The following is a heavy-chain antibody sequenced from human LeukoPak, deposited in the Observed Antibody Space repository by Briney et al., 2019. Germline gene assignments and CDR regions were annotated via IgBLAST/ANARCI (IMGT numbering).Heavy chain of an antibody. D-gene: IGHD3-10*01. J-gene: IGHJ4*02. V-gene: IGHV3-23*01. CDR1: GFTFGSSA. CDR2: FSRSGPDT. Sequence: GGSLRLSCAASGFTFGSSAMSWVRQAPGKGPEWVSTFSRSGPDTYYADSVKGRFTIFRDNSKNTLYLQMNSLRAEDTAVYYCAGYYGSGSYYTPLDYWGQGTLVTVSS. CDR3: AGYYGSGSYYTPLDY.